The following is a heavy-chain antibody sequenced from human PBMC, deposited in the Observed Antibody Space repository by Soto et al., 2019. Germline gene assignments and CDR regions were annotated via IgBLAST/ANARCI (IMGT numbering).Heavy chain of an antibody. CDR3: ARDREKQQLGSIYYHYYGMDV. CDR2: ISYDGSNK. CDR1: GFTFSSYA. D-gene: IGHD6-13*01. J-gene: IGHJ6*02. V-gene: IGHV3-30-3*01. Sequence: PGGSLRLSCAASGFTFSSYAMHWVRQAPGKGLEWVAVISYDGSNKYYADSVKGRFTISRDNSKNTLYLQMNSLRAEDTAVYYCARDREKQQLGSIYYHYYGMDVWGQGTTVTVSS.